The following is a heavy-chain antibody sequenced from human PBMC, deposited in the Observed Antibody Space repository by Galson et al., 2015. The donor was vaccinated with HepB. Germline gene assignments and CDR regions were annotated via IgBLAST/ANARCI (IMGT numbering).Heavy chain of an antibody. CDR1: GFTFSSYW. V-gene: IGHV3-74*01. J-gene: IGHJ6*02. D-gene: IGHD1-26*01. CDR2: INSDGSST. Sequence: SLRLSCAASGFTFSSYWMHWVRQAPGKGLVWVSRINSDGSSTSYADSVKGRFTISRDNAKNTLYLQMNSLRAEDTAVYYCARGWEQQIRLDYYYGMDVWGQGTTVTVSS. CDR3: ARGWEQQIRLDYYYGMDV.